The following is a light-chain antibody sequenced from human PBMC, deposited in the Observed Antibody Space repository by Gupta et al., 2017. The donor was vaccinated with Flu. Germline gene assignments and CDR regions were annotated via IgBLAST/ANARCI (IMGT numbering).Light chain of an antibody. Sequence: PSSLSASVGDRVTITCRASQGISSYLAWYQQKSGKAPKLLVYAASSLQSGVPSRFSGSGSGTAFTLTISSLQPEDVATYYCQKYNSAPPAFGGGTKVEIK. V-gene: IGKV1-27*01. CDR1: QGISSY. CDR2: AAS. CDR3: QKYNSAPPA. J-gene: IGKJ4*01.